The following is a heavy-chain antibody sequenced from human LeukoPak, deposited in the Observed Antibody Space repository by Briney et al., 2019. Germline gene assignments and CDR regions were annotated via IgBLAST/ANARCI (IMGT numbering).Heavy chain of an antibody. D-gene: IGHD3-3*01. Sequence: GGSLRLSCAASGFTFSSYAMSWVRQAPGKGLEWVSAISGSGGSTYYADSVKGRFTISRDNSKNTLYLQMNSLRAEDKAVYYCAKAFRVGVVIILGYWGQGTLVTVSS. CDR1: GFTFSSYA. V-gene: IGHV3-23*01. J-gene: IGHJ4*02. CDR3: AKAFRVGVVIILGY. CDR2: ISGSGGST.